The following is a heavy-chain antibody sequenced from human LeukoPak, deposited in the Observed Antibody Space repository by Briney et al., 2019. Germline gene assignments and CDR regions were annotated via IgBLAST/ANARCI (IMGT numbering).Heavy chain of an antibody. V-gene: IGHV3-7*01. D-gene: IGHD2-15*01. CDR3: ARDLGYCSGRACYSVFDY. CDR2: IKEDGSEK. Sequence: LGGSLRLSCAASGFTFSSYWMGWVRQAPGKGPEWVAHIKEDGSEKYYVDSVKGRFTMFRDNAKNSLYLQTNSLRAEDTALYYCARDLGYCSGRACYSVFDYWGQGTLVTVAS. CDR1: GFTFSSYW. J-gene: IGHJ4*02.